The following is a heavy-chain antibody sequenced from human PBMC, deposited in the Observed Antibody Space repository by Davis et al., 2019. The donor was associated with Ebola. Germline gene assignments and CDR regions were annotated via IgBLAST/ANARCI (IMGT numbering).Heavy chain of an antibody. CDR3: ARGGLWFGLTDGMDV. V-gene: IGHV4-34*01. D-gene: IGHD3-10*01. CDR2: INHSGST. J-gene: IGHJ6*04. CDR1: GFTFSTYG. Sequence: MPGGSLRLSCAASGFTFSTYGMHWVRQPPGKGLEWIGEINHSGSTNYNPSLKSRVTISVDTSKNQFSLKLSSVTAADTAVYYCARGGLWFGLTDGMDVWGKGTTVTVSS.